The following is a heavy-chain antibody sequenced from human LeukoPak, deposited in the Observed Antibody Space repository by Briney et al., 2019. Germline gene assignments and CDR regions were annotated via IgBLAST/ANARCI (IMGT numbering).Heavy chain of an antibody. V-gene: IGHV3-23*01. CDR2: ISDSGGST. CDR1: EFTFSSYA. D-gene: IGHD2-2*01. CDR3: AKDRRACNSSSCYYRFDY. Sequence: GGSLRLSCAASEFTFSSYAMSWVRPAPGKGLEWVSAISDSGGSTYYADSVKGRTTVSRDNSKNPMYPQKTSLKAEDTAVNYCAKDRRACNSSSCYYRFDYWGQGTLVTVSS. J-gene: IGHJ4*02.